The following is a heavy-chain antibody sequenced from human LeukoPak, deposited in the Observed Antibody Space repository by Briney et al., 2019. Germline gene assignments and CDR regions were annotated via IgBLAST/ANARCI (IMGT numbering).Heavy chain of an antibody. CDR1: GGTFSSYA. CDR2: IIHILAIA. D-gene: IGHD6-25*01. V-gene: IGHV1-69*04. CDR3: ANGSDY. J-gene: IGHJ4*02. Sequence: EASVKVSCKASGGTFSSYAISWWRRAPEQGLEWMGRIIHILAIANYAKKFQGRVTITADQSTSTAYMELSSLRSEATTAYYCANGSDYWGQGTLVTVSS.